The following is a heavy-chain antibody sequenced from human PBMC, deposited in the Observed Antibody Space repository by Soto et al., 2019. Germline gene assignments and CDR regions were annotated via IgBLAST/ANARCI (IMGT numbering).Heavy chain of an antibody. CDR1: GGSFSGYY. Sequence: QVQLQQWGAGLLKPSETLSLTCAVYGGSFSGYYWRWIRQPPGKGLAWVGAINHSGSTNYKPSLKSRVTISVDTSKNKLSLKLSSVTAADTAVYYCARTLFGGVIVLSWFDPLGQGTLVTVSS. CDR3: ARTLFGGVIVLSWFDP. J-gene: IGHJ5*02. D-gene: IGHD3-16*02. V-gene: IGHV4-34*01. CDR2: INHSGST.